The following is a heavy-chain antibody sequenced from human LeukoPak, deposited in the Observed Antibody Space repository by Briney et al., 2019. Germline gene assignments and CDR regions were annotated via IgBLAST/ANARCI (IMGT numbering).Heavy chain of an antibody. J-gene: IGHJ6*03. CDR3: ARVYSDRNYYYYYYMDV. CDR1: GYSISSGYY. CDR2: IYHSGST. Sequence: PSETLSLTCTVSGYSISSGYYWGWIRQPPGKGLEWIGSIYHSGSTYYNPSLKSRVTISVDTSKNQFSLKLSSVTAADTAVYYCARVYSDRNYYYYYYMDVWGKGTTVTVSS. V-gene: IGHV4-38-2*02. D-gene: IGHD4-17*01.